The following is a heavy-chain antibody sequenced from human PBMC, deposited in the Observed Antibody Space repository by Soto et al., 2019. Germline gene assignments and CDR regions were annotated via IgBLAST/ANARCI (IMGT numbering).Heavy chain of an antibody. J-gene: IGHJ1*01. D-gene: IGHD3-9*01. CDR3: ATRDYDILTGYLHI. V-gene: IGHV1-2*02. CDR2: INADSGDT. Sequence: QAHLVQSGAEVRKPGASVKVSCQALGHTSTIYYIHWVRQARGQGLEWMGWINADSGDTTYAEDFRGRVTFTRDTSTSTFHMELSRLRLDDTAMYFCATRDYDILTGYLHIWGQGTLITVSS. CDR1: GHTSTIYY.